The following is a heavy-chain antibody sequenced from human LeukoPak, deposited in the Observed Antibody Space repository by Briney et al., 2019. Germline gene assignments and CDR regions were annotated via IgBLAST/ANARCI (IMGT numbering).Heavy chain of an antibody. CDR2: IDPTNSYI. CDR1: ANIFANYW. D-gene: IGHD4-17*01. Sequence: GGSLRISCEGSANIFANYWISWVRQMPGKGLEWIGRIDPTNSYINYSPSFQGHVTISADMSISIAYLQWSSLKASDTAVYYCAKHDFGDYSPSEEYFEDWGQGTLVTVSS. J-gene: IGHJ4*02. CDR3: AKHDFGDYSPSEEYFED. V-gene: IGHV5-10-1*01.